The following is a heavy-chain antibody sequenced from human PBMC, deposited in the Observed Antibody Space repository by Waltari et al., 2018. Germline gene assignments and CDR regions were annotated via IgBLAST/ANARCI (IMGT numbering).Heavy chain of an antibody. D-gene: IGHD5-12*01. V-gene: IGHV1-69*05. CDR1: GGTFSSYA. Sequence: QVQLVQSGAEVKKPGSSVKVSCKASGGTFSSYAISGARQAPGQGLEWMGGIIPILGTANDEQKFQGRVTITTDESTSTAYMELSSLRSEDTAVYYCARVRRRDGYVFDYWGQGTLVTVSS. CDR3: ARVRRRDGYVFDY. CDR2: IIPILGTA. J-gene: IGHJ4*02.